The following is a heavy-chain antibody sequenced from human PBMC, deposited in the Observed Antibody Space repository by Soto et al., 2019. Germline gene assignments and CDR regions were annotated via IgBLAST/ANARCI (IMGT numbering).Heavy chain of an antibody. CDR2: ISSLGDST. CDR1: GFMFNSYA. J-gene: IGHJ2*01. CDR3: ARRTAGWYFDL. V-gene: IGHV3-64*01. Sequence: EVKLVESGGGLVQPGGSLRLSCAASGFMFNSYAMHWVRQAPGKGLEYVSAISSLGDSTFYANSVKDRFTISRDNSKNTLYLQMGSLRAEDMAVYYCARRTAGWYFDLWGRGTLVTVSS. D-gene: IGHD2-21*02.